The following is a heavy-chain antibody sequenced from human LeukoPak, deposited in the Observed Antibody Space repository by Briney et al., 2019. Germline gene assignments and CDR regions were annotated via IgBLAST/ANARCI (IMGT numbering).Heavy chain of an antibody. Sequence: PSETLSLTCTVSGGSISSSSYYWGWIRQRPGKGLEWIGSIYYSGSTYYNPSLKSRVTISVDTSKNQFSLKLSSVTAADTAVYYCARHGQMVRGSCYDAFDIWGQGTMVTVSS. CDR2: IYYSGST. V-gene: IGHV4-39*01. J-gene: IGHJ3*02. D-gene: IGHD3-10*01. CDR1: GGSISSSSYY. CDR3: ARHGQMVRGSCYDAFDI.